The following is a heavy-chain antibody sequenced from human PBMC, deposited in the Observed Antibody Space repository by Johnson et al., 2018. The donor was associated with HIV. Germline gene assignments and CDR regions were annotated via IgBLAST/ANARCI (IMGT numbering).Heavy chain of an antibody. CDR3: ARNQGRRNYYDAFDI. V-gene: IGHV3-30*04. CDR1: GFTFSSYA. Sequence: VQLVESGGGVVQPGRSLRLSCEASGFTFSSYAIHWVRQAPGKGLQWVAIISYDGSNNYYADSVKGRFTISRDNSKNTLYLQMNSLRAEDTAVYYCARNQGRRNYYDAFDIWGQGTMVTVSS. D-gene: IGHD1-7*01. CDR2: ISYDGSNN. J-gene: IGHJ3*02.